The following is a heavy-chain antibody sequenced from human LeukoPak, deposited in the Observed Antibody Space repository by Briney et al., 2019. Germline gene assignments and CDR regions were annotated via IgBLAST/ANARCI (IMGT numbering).Heavy chain of an antibody. CDR1: GFTFSDAW. V-gene: IGHV3-15*01. CDR2: IKNKVDGGTT. D-gene: IGHD3-10*01. Sequence: GGSLRLSCAGSGFTFSDAWMSWVRQGPGQGLEWVGRIKNKVDGGTTDYAAPAKGRFTISRDDAKNMAYLQMSSLKIEDTGVYYCTTRGGLGYWGQGTLVTVSS. J-gene: IGHJ4*02. CDR3: TTRGGLGY.